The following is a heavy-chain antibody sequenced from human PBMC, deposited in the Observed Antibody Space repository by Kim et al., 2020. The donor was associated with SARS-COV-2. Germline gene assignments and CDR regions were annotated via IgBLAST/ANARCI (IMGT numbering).Heavy chain of an antibody. V-gene: IGHV4-34*01. J-gene: IGHJ6*02. D-gene: IGHD6-19*01. CDR3: ARGGGWYWDYYYGMDV. Sequence: SLKSRVPISVDTAKNQFSLKLSSVAAADTAVYYCARGGGWYWDYYYGMDVWGQGTTVTVSS.